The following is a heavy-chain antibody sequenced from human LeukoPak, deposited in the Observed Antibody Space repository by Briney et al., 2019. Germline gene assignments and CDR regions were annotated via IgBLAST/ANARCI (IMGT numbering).Heavy chain of an antibody. Sequence: SVKVSCKASGGTFSSYAISWVRQAPGQGLEWMGGIIPIFGTANYAQKFQGRVTITADESTSTAYMELSSLRSEDTAVYYCARADVDIVAQNVWGQGTTVTVSS. CDR2: IIPIFGTA. V-gene: IGHV1-69*01. CDR1: GGTFSSYA. J-gene: IGHJ6*02. D-gene: IGHD5-12*01. CDR3: ARADVDIVAQNV.